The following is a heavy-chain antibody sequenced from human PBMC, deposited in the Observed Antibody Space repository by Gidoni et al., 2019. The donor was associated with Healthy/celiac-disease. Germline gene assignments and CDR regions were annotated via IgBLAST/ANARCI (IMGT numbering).Heavy chain of an antibody. D-gene: IGHD3-22*01. CDR1: GFTFSSYW. CDR3: ARDYYDSSGYYAGGMDV. CDR2: INSDGSST. J-gene: IGHJ6*02. Sequence: EVQLVESGGGLVQPGGSLRLSCAASGFTFSSYWMHWVRQAPGKGLVWVSRINSDGSSTSYADSVKGRFTISRDNVKNTLYLQMNSLRAEDTAVYYCARDYYDSSGYYAGGMDVWGQGTTVTVSS. V-gene: IGHV3-74*01.